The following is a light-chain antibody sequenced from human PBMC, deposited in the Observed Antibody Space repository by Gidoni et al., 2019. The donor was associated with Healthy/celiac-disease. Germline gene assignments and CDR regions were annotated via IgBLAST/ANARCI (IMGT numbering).Light chain of an antibody. J-gene: IGKJ1*01. CDR1: QSISSY. CDR2: AAS. V-gene: IGKV1-39*01. CDR3: QQSYSTPWT. Sequence: DIQMTQSTSSLSASVGDRVTITCRASQSISSYLNWYQQKPGKAPKLLIYAASSLQSGVPSRFSGSGSGTDFTLTISSLQPEDFATYYCQQSYSTPWTFGRGTKVEIK.